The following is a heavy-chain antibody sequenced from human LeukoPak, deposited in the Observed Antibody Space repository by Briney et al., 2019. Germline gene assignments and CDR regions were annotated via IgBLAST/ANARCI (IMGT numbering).Heavy chain of an antibody. CDR3: ARVSIDDDDAFDI. D-gene: IGHD1-1*01. Sequence: GGSLRPSCAASGFTFSSYSMNWVRQAPGKGLEWVSSISSSSSYIYYADSVKGRFTISRDNAKNSLYLQMNSLRAEDTAVYYCARVSIDDDDAFDIWGQGTMVTVSS. CDR2: ISSSSSYI. V-gene: IGHV3-21*01. J-gene: IGHJ3*02. CDR1: GFTFSSYS.